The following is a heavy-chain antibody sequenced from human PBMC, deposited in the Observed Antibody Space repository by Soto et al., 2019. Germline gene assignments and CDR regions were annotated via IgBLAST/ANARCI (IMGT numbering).Heavy chain of an antibody. V-gene: IGHV4-34*01. CDR2: INHSGST. CDR3: ARAAPSSIVVVPARRRNWFDP. D-gene: IGHD2-2*01. J-gene: IGHJ5*02. CDR1: GGSFSGYY. Sequence: SETLSLTCAVYGGSFSGYYWSWILQPPGKGLEWIGEINHSGSTNYNPSLKSRVTISVDTSKNQFSLKLSSVTAADTAVYYCARAAPSSIVVVPARRRNWFDPWGQGTLVTVSS.